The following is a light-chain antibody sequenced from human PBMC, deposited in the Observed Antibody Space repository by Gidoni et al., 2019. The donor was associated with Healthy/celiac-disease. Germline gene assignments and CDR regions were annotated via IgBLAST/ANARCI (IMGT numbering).Light chain of an antibody. CDR1: SSNIGAGYD. V-gene: IGLV1-40*01. J-gene: IGLJ3*02. Sequence: QSGLTQPPSGSGAPGQRVTSSCTGSSSNIGAGYDVHWYHQLPGTAPKLLIYGNSNRPSGVPDRFSGSKSGTSASLAITGLQAEDEADYYCQSYDSSLSGWVFGGGTKLTVL. CDR3: QSYDSSLSGWV. CDR2: GNS.